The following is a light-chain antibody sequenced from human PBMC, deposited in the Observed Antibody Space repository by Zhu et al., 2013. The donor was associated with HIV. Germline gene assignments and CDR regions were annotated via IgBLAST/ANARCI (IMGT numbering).Light chain of an antibody. V-gene: IGKV3-11*01. J-gene: IGKJ4*01. CDR1: QSLSNY. Sequence: EIVLTQSPVTLSLSPGERATLSCRASQSLSNYLAWYQQKPGQAPRLLIYDASNRATGIPTRFSGSGSGTDFTLTISSLEPEDFAVYHCQQYARSPFTFGGGTKVEMK. CDR3: QQYARSPFT. CDR2: DAS.